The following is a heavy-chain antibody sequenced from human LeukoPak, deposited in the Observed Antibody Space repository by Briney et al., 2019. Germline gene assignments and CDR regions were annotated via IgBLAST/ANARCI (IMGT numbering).Heavy chain of an antibody. CDR1: GMTFTNVW. CDR2: ISGSGGST. V-gene: IGHV3-23*01. Sequence: PGGSLRLSCTASGMTFTNVWMSWVRQAPGKGLEWVSSISGSGGSTPYADSVKGRFTISRDNSKNTLYLQMNSLRAEDTAVYYCAKYSGNAYFDYWGQGTLVTVSS. CDR3: AKYSGNAYFDY. D-gene: IGHD1-1*01. J-gene: IGHJ4*02.